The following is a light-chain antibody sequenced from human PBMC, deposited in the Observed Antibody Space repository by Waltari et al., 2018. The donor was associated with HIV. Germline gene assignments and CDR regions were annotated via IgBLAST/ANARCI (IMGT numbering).Light chain of an antibody. CDR2: DAS. J-gene: IGKJ1*01. CDR1: QSVGGNY. CDR3: QQYATSPRT. V-gene: IGKV3-20*01. Sequence: ENVLTQSPGTLSLSPGERATLSCRASQSVGGNYLAWYQQKPGQAPRLLIYDASSRATGIPDRFSGSGSGTDFTLTISRLEPEDFAVYYCQQYATSPRTFGQGTKVEIK.